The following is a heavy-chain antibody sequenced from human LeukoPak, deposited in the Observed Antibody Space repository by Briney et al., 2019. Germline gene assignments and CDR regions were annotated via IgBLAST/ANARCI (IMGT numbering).Heavy chain of an antibody. CDR2: ISSSGST. V-gene: IGHV4-61*02. D-gene: IGHD3-22*01. J-gene: IGHJ6*03. CDR3: TRGSIAYYYMDV. Sequence: SETLSLTCTVSGDSISSGDYYWSWIRQPAGKGLEWIGRISSSGSTNYNPSPKSRVTISVDTSKNQFSLKLSSVTAADTAVYYCTRGSIAYYYMDVWGKGTTVTISS. CDR1: GDSISSGDYY.